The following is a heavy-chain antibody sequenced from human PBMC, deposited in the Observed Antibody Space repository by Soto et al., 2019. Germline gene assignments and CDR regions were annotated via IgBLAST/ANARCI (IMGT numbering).Heavy chain of an antibody. J-gene: IGHJ5*01. CDR3: ARDCPGSSTTCYGNEWFDS. CDR1: GFTFSSYS. V-gene: IGHV3-48*01. CDR2: ISSSRSTI. Sequence: EVQLVASGGGLVQPGGSLRLSCAASGFTFSSYSMNWVRQAPGKGLEWVSYISSSRSTIYYADSVKGLFTISRDNAKNSLYLQMNRLRAEDSAVYYCARDCPGSSTTCYGNEWFDSWGQGTLVTGSS. D-gene: IGHD2-2*01.